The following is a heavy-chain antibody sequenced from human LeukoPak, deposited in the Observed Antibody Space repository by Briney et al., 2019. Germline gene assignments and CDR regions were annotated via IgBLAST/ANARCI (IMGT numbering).Heavy chain of an antibody. V-gene: IGHV4-38-2*02. CDR1: NYSISSGYY. D-gene: IGHD1-14*01. CDR2: MHHSGST. CDR3: ARDISARYDY. J-gene: IGHJ4*02. Sequence: SETLSLTCTVSNYSISSGYYWGWFRQPAGKGLEWIGSMHHSGSTYQTPSLKSRVTMSVDTSKNQFSLRLSSVTAADTAVYYCARDISARYDYWGQGALVTVSS.